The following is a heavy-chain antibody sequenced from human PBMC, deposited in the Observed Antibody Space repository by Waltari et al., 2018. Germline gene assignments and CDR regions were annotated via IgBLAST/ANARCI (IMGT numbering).Heavy chain of an antibody. CDR2: ISSSSSYI. CDR1: GFTFSSYS. Sequence: EVQLVESGGGLVKPGGSLRLSCAASGFTFSSYSMNWVRQAPGKGLEWVSSISSSSSYIYYADSVKGRFTIYRDNAKNSLYLQMNSLRAEDTAVYYCARAGYYDSSGYDYYYYMDVWGKGTTVTVSS. V-gene: IGHV3-21*03. CDR3: ARAGYYDSSGYDYYYYMDV. D-gene: IGHD3-22*01. J-gene: IGHJ6*03.